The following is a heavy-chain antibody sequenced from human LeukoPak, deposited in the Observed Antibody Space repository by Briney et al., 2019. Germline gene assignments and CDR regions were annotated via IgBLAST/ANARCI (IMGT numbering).Heavy chain of an antibody. D-gene: IGHD4-11*01. V-gene: IGHV4-4*07. CDR1: GGSISTYY. Sequence: SETLSLTCSVSGGSISTYYWSWIRQPAGRGLEWIGRIFTSGSTNYNPSLKSRVTMSVDTSKNQFSLKLSSVTAADTAVYYCAGSYSNYMYYFDYWGQGTLATVSS. J-gene: IGHJ4*02. CDR2: IFTSGST. CDR3: AGSYSNYMYYFDY.